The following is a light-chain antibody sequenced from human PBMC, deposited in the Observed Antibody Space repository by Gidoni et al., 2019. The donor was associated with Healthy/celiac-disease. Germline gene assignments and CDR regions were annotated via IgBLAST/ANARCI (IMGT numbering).Light chain of an antibody. V-gene: IGKV3-11*01. CDR3: QQRSNWPLT. CDR1: QSVSSY. Sequence: IVLTPSPATLSLSPGETATLSCSASQSVSSYLAWYQQKPGQAPRLLIYDASNRATGIPARFSGSGSGTDFTLTISSLEPEDFAVYYCQQRSNWPLTFGGGTKVEIK. CDR2: DAS. J-gene: IGKJ4*01.